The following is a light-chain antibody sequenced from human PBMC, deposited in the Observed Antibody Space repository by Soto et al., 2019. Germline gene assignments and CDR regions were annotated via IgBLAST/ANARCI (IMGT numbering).Light chain of an antibody. J-gene: IGLJ2*01. CDR2: SDT. V-gene: IGLV3-21*02. Sequence: SYELTQPPSVSVAPGQTARITCGGNNIGSKSVHWYQQETGQAPVLVVHSDTDRPSGIPGRFSGSNSGNTATLTISRVEAGDEGDYYCQVWDSSSDHVVFGGGTQLTVL. CDR1: NIGSKS. CDR3: QVWDSSSDHVV.